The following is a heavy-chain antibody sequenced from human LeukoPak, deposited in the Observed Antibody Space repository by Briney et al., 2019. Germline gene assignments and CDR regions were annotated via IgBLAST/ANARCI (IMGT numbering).Heavy chain of an antibody. Sequence: SETLSLACTVSGVSVSSYYWSWIRQPPGKGLEWIGYIYYSGSTNYNPSLKSRVTISVDTSKNQFSLKLSSVTAADTAVYHCARDNWNYGSSMDVWGQGTTVTVSS. D-gene: IGHD1-7*01. J-gene: IGHJ6*02. CDR3: ARDNWNYGSSMDV. V-gene: IGHV4-59*02. CDR2: IYYSGST. CDR1: GVSVSSYY.